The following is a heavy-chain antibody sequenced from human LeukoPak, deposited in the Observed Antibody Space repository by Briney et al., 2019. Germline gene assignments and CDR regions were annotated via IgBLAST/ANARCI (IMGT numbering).Heavy chain of an antibody. V-gene: IGHV1-2*06. D-gene: IGHD4-23*01. J-gene: IGHJ4*02. CDR1: GYTFTGYY. Sequence: ASVKVSCKASGYTFTGYYMHWVRQAPGQGLDWMGRINPNSGGTNYAQKFQGRVTMTRDTSISTAYMELSRLRSDDTAVYYCARDLYGGNSISGYWGQGTLVTVSS. CDR2: INPNSGGT. CDR3: ARDLYGGNSISGY.